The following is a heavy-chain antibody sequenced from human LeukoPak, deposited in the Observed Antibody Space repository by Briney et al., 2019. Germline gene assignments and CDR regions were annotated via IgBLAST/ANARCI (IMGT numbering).Heavy chain of an antibody. CDR2: INHSGST. Sequence: SETLSLTCAVYGGSFSGYYWSWIRQPPGKGLEWIGEINHSGSTNYNPSLKSRVTISVDTSKNQFSLKLSSVTAADTAVYYCARGLDQYGSGSYYIDYWGQGTLVTVSS. CDR1: GGSFSGYY. D-gene: IGHD3-10*01. J-gene: IGHJ4*02. V-gene: IGHV4-34*01. CDR3: ARGLDQYGSGSYYIDY.